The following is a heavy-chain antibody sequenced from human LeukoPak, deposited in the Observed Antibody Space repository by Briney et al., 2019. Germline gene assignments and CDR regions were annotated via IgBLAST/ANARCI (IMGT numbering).Heavy chain of an antibody. CDR3: ARGWSSSSLWFHP. Sequence: SETLSLTCTVSGGSISSYYWSWIRQPPGKGLEWIGYIYYSGSTSYNPSLKSRVTISVDTSKKQFSLKLSSVTAADTAVYYCARGWSSSSLWFHPWGQGTLVTVSS. D-gene: IGHD6-6*01. V-gene: IGHV4-59*01. CDR1: GGSISSYY. J-gene: IGHJ5*02. CDR2: IYYSGST.